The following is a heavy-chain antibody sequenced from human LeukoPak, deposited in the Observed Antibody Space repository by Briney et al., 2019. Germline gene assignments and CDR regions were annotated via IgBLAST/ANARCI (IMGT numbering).Heavy chain of an antibody. Sequence: PGGSLRLSCAASGFTFSSYAMSWVRQAPGKGLEWVSAISCSGGSTYYADSVKGRFTISRDNSKNTLYLQMNSLRAEDTAVYYCAKDHSLVVAATPLDYWGQGTLVTVSS. CDR2: ISCSGGST. CDR1: GFTFSSYA. V-gene: IGHV3-23*01. CDR3: AKDHSLVVAATPLDY. J-gene: IGHJ4*02. D-gene: IGHD2-15*01.